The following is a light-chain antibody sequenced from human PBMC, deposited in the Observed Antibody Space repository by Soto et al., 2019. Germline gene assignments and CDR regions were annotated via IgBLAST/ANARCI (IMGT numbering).Light chain of an antibody. CDR2: GAS. Sequence: EIVMTQSPATLSVSPGERATLSCRASQSVSSNLAWYQQEPGQAPRLLIYGASTRATGIPARFSGSGSGTEFTLTISSLQSEDFAVYYCQQYNNWPLTRTFXQGTKVDIK. CDR3: QQYNNWPLTRT. V-gene: IGKV3-15*01. J-gene: IGKJ1*01. CDR1: QSVSSN.